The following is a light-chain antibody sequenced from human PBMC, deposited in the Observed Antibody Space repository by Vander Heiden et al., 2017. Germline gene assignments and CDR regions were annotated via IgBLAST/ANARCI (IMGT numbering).Light chain of an antibody. J-gene: IGKJ2*01. CDR3: QQSDSTPHT. CDR2: AAS. V-gene: IGKV1-39*01. Sequence: DIQMTQSPSSLSASVGDRVTITCRASQSISSYLNWYQQKPGKAPKLLIYAASSLQSGVPSRFSGSRSATDFTLSIIRLHPEDFATYYCQQSDSTPHTFGQGTKMEIK. CDR1: QSISSY.